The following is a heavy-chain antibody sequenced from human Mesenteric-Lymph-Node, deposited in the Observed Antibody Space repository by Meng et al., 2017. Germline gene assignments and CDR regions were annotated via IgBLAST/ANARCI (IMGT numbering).Heavy chain of an antibody. D-gene: IGHD1-26*01. CDR1: GGSFSSYY. Sequence: SETLSLTCTVSGGSFSSYYWSWIRQPPEKGLEWMGYFYYSGSTNYNPSLKSRVTISVDTSKNHFSLKLSSVTAADTAVYYCARGVLGATKAGWDYWGQGTLVTVSS. V-gene: IGHV4-59*12. J-gene: IGHJ4*02. CDR2: FYYSGST. CDR3: ARGVLGATKAGWDY.